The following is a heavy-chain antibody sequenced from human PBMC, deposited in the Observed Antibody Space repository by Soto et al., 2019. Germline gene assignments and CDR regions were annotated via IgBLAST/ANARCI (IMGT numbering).Heavy chain of an antibody. J-gene: IGHJ3*02. CDR1: GGTFSSYA. CDR3: AREGSGTSDNAFDI. D-gene: IGHD1-26*01. CDR2: IIPIFGTA. Sequence: SVKVSCKASGGTFSSYAISWVRQAPGQGLEWMGGIIPIFGTANYAQKFQGRVTITADESTSTAYMELSSLRSEDTAVYYCAREGSGTSDNAFDIWGRGTMVTVSS. V-gene: IGHV1-69*13.